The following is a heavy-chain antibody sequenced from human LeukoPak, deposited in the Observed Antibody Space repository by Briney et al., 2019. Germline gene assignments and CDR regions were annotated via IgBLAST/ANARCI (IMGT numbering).Heavy chain of an antibody. CDR1: GYTFTGYY. Sequence: ASVKVSCKASGYTFTGYYMHWVRQAPGQGLEWMGWINPNSGGTNYAQKFQGRVTMTRDTSISTAYMELSRLRSDDTAVYYCARDLYDSWSGPKPASGYWGQGTLVTVSS. CDR2: INPNSGGT. J-gene: IGHJ4*02. CDR3: ARDLYDSWSGPKPASGY. D-gene: IGHD3-3*01. V-gene: IGHV1-2*02.